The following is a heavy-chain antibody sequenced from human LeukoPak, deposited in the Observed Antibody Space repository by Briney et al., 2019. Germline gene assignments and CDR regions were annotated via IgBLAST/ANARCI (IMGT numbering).Heavy chain of an antibody. J-gene: IGHJ3*02. D-gene: IGHD3-22*01. V-gene: IGHV4-30-4*08. CDR2: IYYSGST. Sequence: SETLSLTCAVYGGSFSGYYWSWIRQPPGKGLEWIGYIYYSGSTYYNPSLKSRVTISVDTSKNQFSLKLSSVTAADTAVYYCARDLAAFDSSGYLSAFDIWGQGTMVTVSS. CDR1: GGSFSGYY. CDR3: ARDLAAFDSSGYLSAFDI.